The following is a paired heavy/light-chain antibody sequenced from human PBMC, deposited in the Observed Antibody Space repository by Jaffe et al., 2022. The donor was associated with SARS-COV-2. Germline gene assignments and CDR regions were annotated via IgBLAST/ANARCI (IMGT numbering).Heavy chain of an antibody. D-gene: IGHD4-17*01. V-gene: IGHV4-61*02. CDR1: GGSISSGNYY. CDR2: MYTSGTT. J-gene: IGHJ4*02. Sequence: QVQLQESGPGLVKPSQTLSLTCTVSGGSISSGNYYWSWIRQPAGKGLEWIGRMYTSGTTNYNPSLKGRATISRDTSKNEFSLNLSSVTAADTAIYYCARVDYGAPGRYFDYWGQGILVTVSS. CDR3: ARVDYGAPGRYFDY.
Light chain of an antibody. CDR1: QTISNY. V-gene: IGKV1-39*01. J-gene: IGKJ1*01. CDR3: QQSYSTPRT. Sequence: DIQMTQSPSSLSASVGDRVTITCRTSQTISNYLNWYQQKPGKAPILLIYAASTLQSGVPSRFSGSGSGTDFTLTISSLQPEDFATYYCQQSYSTPRTFGQGTKVEIK. CDR2: AAS.